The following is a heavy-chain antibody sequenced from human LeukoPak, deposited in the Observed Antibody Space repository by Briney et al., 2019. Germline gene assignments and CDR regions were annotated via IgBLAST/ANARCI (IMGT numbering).Heavy chain of an antibody. V-gene: IGHV3-30*18. CDR3: AKEPHYYYDSSGYYDY. CDR2: ISYDGSNK. J-gene: IGHJ4*02. CDR1: GFTFSSYG. D-gene: IGHD3-22*01. Sequence: GGSLRLSCEASGFTFSSYGIHWVRQAPGKGLEWVAVISYDGSNKYYADSVKGRFTISRDNSKNTLYLQMNSLRAEGTAVYYCAKEPHYYYDSSGYYDYWGQGTLVTVSS.